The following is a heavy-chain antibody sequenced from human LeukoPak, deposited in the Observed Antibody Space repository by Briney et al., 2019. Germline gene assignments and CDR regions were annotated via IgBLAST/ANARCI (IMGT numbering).Heavy chain of an antibody. CDR2: INHSGST. J-gene: IGHJ4*02. D-gene: IGHD2-2*01. V-gene: IGHV4-34*01. Sequence: PSETLSLTCAVYGGSFSSYYWSWIRQPPGKGLEWIGEINHSGSTNYNPSLKSRVTISVDTSKNQFSLKLSSVTAADTAVYYCARFRSCLDYWGQGTLVTVSS. CDR3: ARFRSCLDY. CDR1: GGSFSSYY.